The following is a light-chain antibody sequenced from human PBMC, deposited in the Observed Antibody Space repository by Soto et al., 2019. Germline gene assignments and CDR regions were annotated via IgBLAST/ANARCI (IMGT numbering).Light chain of an antibody. CDR3: ETWDNSLSSVV. CDR2: DNN. J-gene: IGLJ3*02. CDR1: NSNIGNNY. V-gene: IGLV1-51*01. Sequence: SVLTQPPSVSAAPGQKVTISCSGSNSNIGNNYVSWYQQFPGTAPKLLIYDNNKRPSEIPDRFSGSKSGTSATLGITGLQTGDEADYYCETWDNSLSSVVFGGGTKLTVL.